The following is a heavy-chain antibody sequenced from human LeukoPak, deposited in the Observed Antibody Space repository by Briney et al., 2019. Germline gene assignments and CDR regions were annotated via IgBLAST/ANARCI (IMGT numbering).Heavy chain of an antibody. Sequence: ASVKVSCKASGYTFTSYGISWVRQAPGQGLEWMGWISAYNGNTNYAQKLQGRVTMTTDTSTSTAYMELRSLRSDDTAVYYCARTYPQYYYGSGRSLGAFDYLGQGTLVTVSS. CDR2: ISAYNGNT. V-gene: IGHV1-18*01. CDR3: ARTYPQYYYGSGRSLGAFDY. D-gene: IGHD3-10*01. J-gene: IGHJ4*02. CDR1: GYTFTSYG.